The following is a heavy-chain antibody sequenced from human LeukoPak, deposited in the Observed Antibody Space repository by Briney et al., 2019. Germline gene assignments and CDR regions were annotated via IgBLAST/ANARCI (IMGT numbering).Heavy chain of an antibody. CDR3: ARHSPYSSGWYSALDY. V-gene: IGHV4-59*08. CDR1: GGSISSYY. J-gene: IGHJ4*02. D-gene: IGHD6-19*01. CDR2: IYYSGST. Sequence: SETLSLTCTVSGGSISSYYWSWIRQPPGKGLEWIGYIYYSGSTNYNPSLKSRVTISVDTSKNQFSLKLSPVTAADTAVYYCARHSPYSSGWYSALDYWGQGTLVTVSS.